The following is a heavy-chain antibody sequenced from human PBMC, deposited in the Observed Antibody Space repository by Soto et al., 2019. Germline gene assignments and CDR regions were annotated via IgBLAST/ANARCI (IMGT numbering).Heavy chain of an antibody. CDR3: THNGHYCLEN. J-gene: IGHJ4*02. Sequence: QRQLQESGPGLVKPSETLSLTCAVSGGSISSGNWWSWVRQPPGKGLEWIGEINHSGSATYNPSLKXXXXXXXXXXXXXXSXXXXXXXXADTAIYYCTHNGHYCLENWGQGTLVIVSS. CDR1: GGSISSGNW. V-gene: IGHV4-4*02. CDR2: INHSGSA. D-gene: IGHD2-8*01.